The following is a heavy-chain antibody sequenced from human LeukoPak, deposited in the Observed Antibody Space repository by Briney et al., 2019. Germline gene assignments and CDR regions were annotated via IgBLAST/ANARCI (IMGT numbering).Heavy chain of an antibody. CDR3: ARIALITMIVVSPHEPFDY. J-gene: IGHJ4*02. V-gene: IGHV5-51*01. D-gene: IGHD3-22*01. CDR2: IYPGDSDT. Sequence: GASLQISCKGSGYIFTSYWIGWVRQLPGKGLEWMGIIYPGDSDTRYSPAFQGQVTISADKSISTAYLQWSSLKASDTAMYYCARIALITMIVVSPHEPFDYWGQGTLVTVSS. CDR1: GYIFTSYW.